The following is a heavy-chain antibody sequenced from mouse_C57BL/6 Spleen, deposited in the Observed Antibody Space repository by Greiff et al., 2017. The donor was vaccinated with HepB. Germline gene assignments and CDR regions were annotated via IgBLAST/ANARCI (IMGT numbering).Heavy chain of an antibody. CDR2: IWRGGST. CDR1: GFSLTSYG. D-gene: IGHD2-3*01. V-gene: IGHV2-5*01. CDR3: AKNNPYDVSGDY. Sequence: VQLVESGPGLVQPSQRLSITCTVSGFSLTSYGVHWVRQSPGKGLEWLGVIWRGGSTDYNAAFMSRLSITKDNSKSQVFFKMNSLQADDTAIYYCAKNNPYDVSGDYWGQGTSVTVSS. J-gene: IGHJ4*01.